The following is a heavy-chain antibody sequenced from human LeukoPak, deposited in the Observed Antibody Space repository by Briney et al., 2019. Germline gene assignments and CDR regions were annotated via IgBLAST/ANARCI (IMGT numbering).Heavy chain of an antibody. J-gene: IGHJ5*02. CDR2: INPSGGST. CDR1: GYTFSGYY. Sequence: ASVKVSCKASGYTFSGYYIHWVRQVPGQGLEWMGIINPSGGSTSYAQKFQGRVTMTRDTSTSTVYMELSSLRSEDTAVYYCARDGGSCSSTSCYSESFDWFDPWGQGTLVTVSS. D-gene: IGHD2-2*01. CDR3: ARDGGSCSSTSCYSESFDWFDP. V-gene: IGHV1-46*01.